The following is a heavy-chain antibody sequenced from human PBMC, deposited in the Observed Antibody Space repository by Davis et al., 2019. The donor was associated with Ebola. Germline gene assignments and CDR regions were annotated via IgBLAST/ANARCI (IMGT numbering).Heavy chain of an antibody. Sequence: AASVKVSCKASGYTFTSYYMHWVRQAPGQGLEWMGIINPSGGSTSYAQKFQGRVTMTRDTSTSTVYMELSSLRSEDTAVYYCARGGYDFWSGYYGDYYGMDVWGQGTTVTVSS. D-gene: IGHD3-3*01. CDR2: INPSGGST. V-gene: IGHV1-46*01. J-gene: IGHJ6*02. CDR3: ARGGYDFWSGYYGDYYGMDV. CDR1: GYTFTSYY.